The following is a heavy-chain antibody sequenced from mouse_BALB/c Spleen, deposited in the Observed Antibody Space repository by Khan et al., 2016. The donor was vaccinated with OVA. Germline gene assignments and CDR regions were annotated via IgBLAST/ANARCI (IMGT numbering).Heavy chain of an antibody. J-gene: IGHJ4*01. Sequence: EVQLVESGGGLVKPGGSLKLSCSASGFTFSSYGMSWVRQTPEQSLEWVATISSGGHYTFYQDSVKGRFTISRDTAKNTLYLQLSSLRSEDTAMYNWARSLVDYHAMDYWGQGTSVTVSS. V-gene: IGHV5-9-3*01. CDR3: ARSLVDYHAMDY. CDR2: ISSGGHYT. D-gene: IGHD2-2*01. CDR1: GFTFSSYG.